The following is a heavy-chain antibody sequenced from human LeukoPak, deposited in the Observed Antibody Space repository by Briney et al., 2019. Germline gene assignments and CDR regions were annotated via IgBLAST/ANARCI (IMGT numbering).Heavy chain of an antibody. V-gene: IGHV4-61*02. Sequence: SETLSLTCTVSGGSISSGSYYWSWIRQPAGKGLEWIGRIYTSGSTNYNSSFKSRVTISVDTSKNQFSLKLSSVTAADTAVYYCAKRGGYRYFDLWGRGTLVTVSS. J-gene: IGHJ2*01. CDR3: AKRGGYRYFDL. D-gene: IGHD3-10*01. CDR1: GGSISSGSYY. CDR2: IYTSGST.